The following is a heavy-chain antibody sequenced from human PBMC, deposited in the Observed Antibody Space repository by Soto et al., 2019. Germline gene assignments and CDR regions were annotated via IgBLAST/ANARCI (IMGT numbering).Heavy chain of an antibody. D-gene: IGHD7-27*01. CDR1: GGTFSSYA. J-gene: IGHJ6*02. Sequence: QVQLVQSGAEVKKPGSSVKVSCKASGGTFSSYAISWVRQAPGQGLEWMGGIIPIFGTANYVQKFQGRVTITADESTSTAYMELSSLRSEDTAVYYCAREKLTGDGGYYYYGMDVWGQGTTVTVSS. CDR2: IIPIFGTA. V-gene: IGHV1-69*01. CDR3: AREKLTGDGGYYYYGMDV.